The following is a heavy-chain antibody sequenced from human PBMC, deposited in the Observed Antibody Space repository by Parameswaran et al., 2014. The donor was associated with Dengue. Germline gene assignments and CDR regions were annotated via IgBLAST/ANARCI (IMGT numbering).Heavy chain of an antibody. Sequence: RWIRQPPGKGLEWIGEINHSGSTNYNPSLKSRVTISVDTSKNQFSLKLSSVTAADTAVYYCARSLQAYRYSSSWHNPRGIDYWGQGTLVTVSS. D-gene: IGHD6-13*01. J-gene: IGHJ4*02. V-gene: IGHV4-34*01. CDR2: INHSGST. CDR3: ARSLQAYRYSSSWHNPRGIDY.